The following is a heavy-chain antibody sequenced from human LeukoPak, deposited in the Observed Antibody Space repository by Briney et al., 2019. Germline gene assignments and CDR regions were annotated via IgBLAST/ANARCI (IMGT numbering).Heavy chain of an antibody. D-gene: IGHD2-2*01. CDR2: INPNSGGT. CDR1: GYTFTGYY. J-gene: IGHJ4*02. V-gene: IGHV1-2*02. CDR3: ARDLQVVPYEHVYFDY. Sequence: ASVKVSCKASGYTFTGYYMHWVRQAPGQGLEWMGWINPNSGGTNYAQKFQGRVTMTRDTSISTAYMELSGLRSDDTAVYYCARDLQVVPYEHVYFDYWGQGTLVTVSS.